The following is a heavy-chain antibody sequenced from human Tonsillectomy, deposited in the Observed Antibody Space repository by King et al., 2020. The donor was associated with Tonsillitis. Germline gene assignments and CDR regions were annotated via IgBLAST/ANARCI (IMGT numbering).Heavy chain of an antibody. Sequence: LQLQESGSGLVKPSQTLSLTCAVSGGSISSGGYSWSWIRQPPGKGLEWIGYIYHSGSTYYNPSLKSRVTISVDRSKNQFSLKLSSVTAADTAVYYCARYLRFLEEKTYYYYGMYVWGPGTTCTVSS. CDR1: GGSISSGGYS. D-gene: IGHD3-3*01. CDR3: ARYLRFLEEKTYYYYGMYV. V-gene: IGHV4-30-2*01. CDR2: IYHSGST. J-gene: IGHJ6*02.